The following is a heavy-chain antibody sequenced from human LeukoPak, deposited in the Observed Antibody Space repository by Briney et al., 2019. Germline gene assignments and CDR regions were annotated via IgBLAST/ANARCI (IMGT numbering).Heavy chain of an antibody. V-gene: IGHV5-51*01. D-gene: IGHD6-19*01. J-gene: IGHJ4*02. CDR2: IYPGGSDT. CDR3: ARGPREVYISGWVPIVH. Sequence: GESLRISCQGSGFTFTTYWIGWARQMPGKGLEWMGIIYPGGSDTRYSPSFQGQVTISVDKSISTAYLQWSSLKASDTAMYCCARGPREVYISGWVPIVHWGEGTLVT. CDR1: GFTFTTYW.